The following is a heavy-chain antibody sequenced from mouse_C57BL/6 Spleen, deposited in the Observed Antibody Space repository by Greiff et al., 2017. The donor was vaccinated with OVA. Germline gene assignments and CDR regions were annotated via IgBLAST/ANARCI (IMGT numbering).Heavy chain of an antibody. CDR1: GFTFSDYY. D-gene: IGHD4-1*01. CDR2: INYDGSST. CDR3: ARALTGLYYFDY. V-gene: IGHV5-16*01. Sequence: DVQLVESEGGLVQPGSSMKLSCTASGFTFSDYYMAWVRQVPEKGLEWVANINYDGSSTYYLDSLKSRFIISRDNAKNILYLQMSSLKSEDTATYYCARALTGLYYFDYWGQGTTLTVSS. J-gene: IGHJ2*01.